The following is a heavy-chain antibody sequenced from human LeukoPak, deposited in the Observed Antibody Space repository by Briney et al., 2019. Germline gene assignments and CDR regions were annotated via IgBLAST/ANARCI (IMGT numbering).Heavy chain of an antibody. CDR1: GYTISSGYY. CDR3: ARTGTGNYFDY. D-gene: IGHD7-27*01. V-gene: IGHV4-38-2*01. J-gene: IGHJ4*02. Sequence: SETLSLTCAVSGYTISSGYYWGWIRQPPGKGLEWIGTIYCSGITNYNPSLKSRVTISLDTSKNHFSLKLSSLTAADTAMYHCARTGTGNYFDYWGQGTLVTVSS. CDR2: IYCSGIT.